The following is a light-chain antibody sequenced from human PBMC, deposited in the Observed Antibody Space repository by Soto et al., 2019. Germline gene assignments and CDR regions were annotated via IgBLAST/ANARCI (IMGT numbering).Light chain of an antibody. CDR1: SSDVGGYNF. J-gene: IGLJ1*01. CDR2: DVT. Sequence: QSALTQPASVSGSPGQSITISCTGTSSDVGGYNFVSWYQHHPGKAPKLMIFDVTNRPSVVSDRFSGSKSGNTASLTISGLQAEDEDDYYCTSYASSSTYVFGTGTKLTVL. V-gene: IGLV2-14*03. CDR3: TSYASSSTYV.